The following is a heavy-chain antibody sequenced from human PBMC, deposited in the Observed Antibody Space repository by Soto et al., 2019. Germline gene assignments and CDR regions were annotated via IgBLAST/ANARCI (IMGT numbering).Heavy chain of an antibody. J-gene: IGHJ4*02. Sequence: EVHLVESGGGLVQTGGSLRLSCAIFESTVSRDWMNWVRQAPGKGLEWVAHINQDGSEKYYVDSVKGRFTISRDNAKKSLYLQMNSLEPADTAMYYCSGGVGDAFWGQGTLVSVSS. D-gene: IGHD1-26*01. CDR3: SGGVGDAF. CDR1: ESTVSRDW. CDR2: INQDGSEK. V-gene: IGHV3-7*04.